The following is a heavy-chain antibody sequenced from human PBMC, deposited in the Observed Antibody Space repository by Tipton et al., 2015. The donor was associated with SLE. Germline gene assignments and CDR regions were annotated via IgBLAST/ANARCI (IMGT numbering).Heavy chain of an antibody. J-gene: IGHJ5*02. CDR3: PIYYHDSTGLHWFDP. CDR2: TYYSGSP. V-gene: IGHV4-31*03. CDR1: GGSISSGGYY. Sequence: TLSLTCNASGGSISSGGYYWSWIRQHPGKGLEWIGYTYYSGSPYYNPFLKSRVTISLDMSKNQFSLRLSSVTAADTAVYYCPIYYHDSTGLHWFDPWGQGTLVTVSS. D-gene: IGHD3-22*01.